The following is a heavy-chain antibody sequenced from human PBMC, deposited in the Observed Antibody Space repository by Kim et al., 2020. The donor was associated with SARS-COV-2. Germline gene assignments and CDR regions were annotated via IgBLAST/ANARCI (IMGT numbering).Heavy chain of an antibody. V-gene: IGHV1-2*05. CDR3: ARGRRGSGWYFDY. J-gene: IGHJ4*02. D-gene: IGHD6-19*01. Sequence: YAQKFQGRVTMTRDTSISTAYMELSRLRSDDTVVYYCARGRRGSGWYFDYWGQGTLVTVSS.